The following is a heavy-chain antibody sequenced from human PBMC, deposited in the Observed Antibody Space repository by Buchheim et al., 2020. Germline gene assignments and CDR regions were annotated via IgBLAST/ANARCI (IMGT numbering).Heavy chain of an antibody. CDR2: IGTADGT. Sequence: EVQLVESGGGLVQPGGSLRLSCAASGFTFSSSDMHWVRQVTGKGLEWVSAIGTADGTYYADSVKGRFTISRENAKNSLYLQMNSLGAGDTAVYYCARELADTVTWGWPFDLWGRGTL. V-gene: IGHV3-13*01. CDR1: GFTFSSSD. J-gene: IGHJ2*01. D-gene: IGHD4-17*01. CDR3: ARELADTVTWGWPFDL.